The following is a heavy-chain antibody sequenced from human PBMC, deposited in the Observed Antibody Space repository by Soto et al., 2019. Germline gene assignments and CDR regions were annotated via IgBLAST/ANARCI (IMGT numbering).Heavy chain of an antibody. V-gene: IGHV4-31*03. J-gene: IGHJ4*02. CDR1: GASISSSSYY. D-gene: IGHD3-22*01. CDR2: IYYSGST. Sequence: SETLSLTCTVSGASISSSSYYWSWIRQHPGKGLEWIGYIYYSGSTYYNPSLKSRVTISVDTSKNQFSLKLSSVTAADTAVYYCARVSDDSSGYYFGNWGQGTLVTVSS. CDR3: ARVSDDSSGYYFGN.